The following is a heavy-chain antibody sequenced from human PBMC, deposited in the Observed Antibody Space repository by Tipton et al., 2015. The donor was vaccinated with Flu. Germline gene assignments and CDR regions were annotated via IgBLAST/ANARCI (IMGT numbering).Heavy chain of an antibody. CDR3: ARGSGYANVYLDY. J-gene: IGHJ4*02. Sequence: TLSLTCTVSGGSISSYYWSWIRQPPGKGLEWIGYIYYSGSTNYNPSLKSRVTISVDTSKNQFSLKVRSLTAADTAVYYCARGSGYANVYLDYWGRGNLVTVSS. CDR2: IYYSGST. CDR1: GGSISSYY. V-gene: IGHV4-59*12. D-gene: IGHD5-12*01.